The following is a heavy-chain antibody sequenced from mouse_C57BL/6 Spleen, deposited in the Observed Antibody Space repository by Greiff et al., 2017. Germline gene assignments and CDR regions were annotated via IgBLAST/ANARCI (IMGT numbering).Heavy chain of an antibody. J-gene: IGHJ3*01. CDR1: GYAFSSYW. D-gene: IGHD1-1*02. CDR2: IYPGDGDT. V-gene: IGHV1-80*01. Sequence: VKLMESGAELVKPGASVKISCKASGYAFSSYWMNWVKQRPGKGLEWIGQIYPGDGDTNYNGKFKGKATLTADKSSSTAYMQLSSLTSEDSAVYFCARFGVEAWFAYWGQGTLVTVSA. CDR3: ARFGVEAWFAY.